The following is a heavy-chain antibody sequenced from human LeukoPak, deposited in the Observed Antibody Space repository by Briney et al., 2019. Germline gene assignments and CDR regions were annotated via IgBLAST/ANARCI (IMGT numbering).Heavy chain of an antibody. CDR1: GFIFSSYG. V-gene: IGHV3-33*01. Sequence: PGRSLRLSCAASGFIFSSYGMHWVRQAPGKGLEWVAVIWYDGSNKYYADSVKGRFTISRDNSKNTLYLQMNSLRAEDTAVYYCARDRYSGYGSFDYWGQGTLVTVSS. D-gene: IGHD5-12*01. CDR3: ARDRYSGYGSFDY. CDR2: IWYDGSNK. J-gene: IGHJ4*02.